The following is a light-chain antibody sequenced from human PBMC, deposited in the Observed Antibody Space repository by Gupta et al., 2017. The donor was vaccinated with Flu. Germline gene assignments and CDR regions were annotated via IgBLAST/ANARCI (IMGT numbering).Light chain of an antibody. CDR3: RQGKHWPYT. V-gene: IGKV2D-30*01. Sequence: VVITHSPLSLPVTLGQPASLSCRSSLGLVYSDGNSYLNWIQQKPGQSTRRLIYKASNWDSGVPDRFSGSGSGTDCTFKSSRVEAEDVGVYYCRQGKHWPYTFGQGTKLEI. J-gene: IGKJ2*01. CDR2: KAS. CDR1: LGLVYSDGNSY.